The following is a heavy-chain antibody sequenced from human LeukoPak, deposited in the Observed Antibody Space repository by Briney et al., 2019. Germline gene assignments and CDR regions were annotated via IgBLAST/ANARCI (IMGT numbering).Heavy chain of an antibody. CDR1: GGSISSSSYY. V-gene: IGHV4-39*07. Sequence: SETLSLTCTVSGGSISSSSYYWGWIRQPPGKGLEWIGNIYYSGRTYYNPSLKSRVTISVDKSKNQFSLSLRSVTAADTAVYYCARAGHYCLDYWGQGTLVTVSS. D-gene: IGHD2/OR15-2a*01. J-gene: IGHJ4*02. CDR2: IYYSGRT. CDR3: ARAGHYCLDY.